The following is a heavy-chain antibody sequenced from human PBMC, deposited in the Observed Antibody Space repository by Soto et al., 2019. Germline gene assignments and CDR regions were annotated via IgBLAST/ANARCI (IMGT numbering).Heavy chain of an antibody. CDR3: ARVSYSSSWPPDY. CDR2: INTNSGGT. V-gene: IGHV1-2*04. D-gene: IGHD6-13*01. Sequence: ASVKVSCKASGYTFTSYATNWVRQAPGQGLEWMGWINTNSGGTTYAQKFQGWVTMTRDTSISTAYMELSRLRSDDTAVYYCARVSYSSSWPPDYWGQGTLVTVS. J-gene: IGHJ4*02. CDR1: GYTFTSYA.